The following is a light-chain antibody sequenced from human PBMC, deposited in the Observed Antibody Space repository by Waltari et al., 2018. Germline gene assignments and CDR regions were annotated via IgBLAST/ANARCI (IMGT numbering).Light chain of an antibody. CDR3: QQYLSAPLT. Sequence: DIVVTQSPDSLALSLGERATINCKSSQSLLYRSNNKNYLAWYQQKPGQPPKLLFYWASTRESGVPDRFSGSGSGTDFTLTISSLQAEDVAVYYCQQYLSAPLTFGGGTKVEIK. V-gene: IGKV4-1*01. CDR2: WAS. J-gene: IGKJ4*01. CDR1: QSLLYRSNNKNY.